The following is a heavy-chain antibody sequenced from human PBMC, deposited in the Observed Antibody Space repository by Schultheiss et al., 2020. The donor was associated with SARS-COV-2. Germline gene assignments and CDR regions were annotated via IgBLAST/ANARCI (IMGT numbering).Heavy chain of an antibody. CDR2: IYYSGST. Sequence: SQTLSLTCTVSGGSISGGYYWSWIRQHPGKGLEWIGYIYYSGSTYYNPSLKSRVTISVDTSKNQFSLKLSSVTAADTAVYYCARDSGYSYGYWFDPWGQGTLVTVSS. J-gene: IGHJ5*02. CDR3: ARDSGYSYGYWFDP. CDR1: GGSISGGYY. V-gene: IGHV4-31*03. D-gene: IGHD5-18*01.